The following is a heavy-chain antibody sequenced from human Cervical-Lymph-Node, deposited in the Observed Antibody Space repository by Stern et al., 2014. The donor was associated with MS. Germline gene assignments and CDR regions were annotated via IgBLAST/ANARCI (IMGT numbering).Heavy chain of an antibody. CDR3: ARHTAGDWYFDL. CDR1: GYNFITYW. Sequence: VQLVQSGAEVKKPGESLKISCKGFGYNFITYWIGWVRQMPGKGLEWMGTIYPDDSDTRYTPSFQGQVTISADKSIGAAYLQWNSLKASDTAMYYCARHTAGDWYFDLWGRGTLVTVSS. D-gene: IGHD5-18*01. V-gene: IGHV5-51*01. CDR2: IYPDDSDT. J-gene: IGHJ2*01.